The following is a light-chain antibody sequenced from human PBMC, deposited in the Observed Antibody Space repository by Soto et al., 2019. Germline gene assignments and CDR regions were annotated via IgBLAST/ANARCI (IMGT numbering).Light chain of an antibody. CDR3: QQYNSYS. Sequence: DIQITQSPSTLSASVGDRVTITCRTSQSITSWLVWYQQKPGKAPKLLIYDASSLQSGVPSRFSGSGSETEFTLTISSLQPDDFATYYCQQYNSYSFGPGTKVDIK. CDR1: QSITSW. CDR2: DAS. J-gene: IGKJ3*01. V-gene: IGKV1-5*01.